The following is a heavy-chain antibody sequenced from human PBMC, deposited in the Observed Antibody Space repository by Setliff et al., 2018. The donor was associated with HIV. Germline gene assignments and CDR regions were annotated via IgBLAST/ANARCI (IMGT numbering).Heavy chain of an antibody. CDR1: GYTFTDFY. Sequence: GASVKVSCKATGYTFTDFYIHWVRQAPALGLEWMGWINPNNGGTNYAQKFQGRVTVTADQSTNTACMELSSLRFDDTAMYYCARGWMATLNGPLDQWGQGTLVTV. CDR3: ARGWMATLNGPLDQ. V-gene: IGHV1-2*02. CDR2: INPNNGGT. D-gene: IGHD5-12*01. J-gene: IGHJ4*02.